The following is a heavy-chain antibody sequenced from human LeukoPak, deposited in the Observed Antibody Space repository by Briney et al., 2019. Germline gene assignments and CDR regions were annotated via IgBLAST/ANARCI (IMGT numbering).Heavy chain of an antibody. D-gene: IGHD3-3*01. J-gene: IGHJ4*02. CDR2: IYYSGST. CDR1: GGSVGSGSYY. Sequence: SETLSLTCIVSGGSVGSGSYYWSWIRQPPGKGLEWIGYIYYSGSTNYNPSLKSRVTISVDTSKNQFSLKLSSVTAADTAVYYCARVSDFWSGYPHDYWGQGTLVTVSS. CDR3: ARVSDFWSGYPHDY. V-gene: IGHV4-61*01.